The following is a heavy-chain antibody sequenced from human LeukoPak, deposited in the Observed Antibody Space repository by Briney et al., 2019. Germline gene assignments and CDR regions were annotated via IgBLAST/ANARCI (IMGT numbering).Heavy chain of an antibody. CDR3: ARGPYCSSTSCHPDWFDP. D-gene: IGHD2-2*01. CDR1: GGTFSSYA. J-gene: IGHJ5*02. CDR2: IIPIFGTA. V-gene: IGHV1-69*05. Sequence: SVKVSCKASGGTFSSYAISWVRQAPGQGLEWMGGIIPIFGTANYAQKFQGRVTITTDESTSTAYMELSSLRSEDTAVYYCARGPYCSSTSCHPDWFDPWGQGTLVTVCS.